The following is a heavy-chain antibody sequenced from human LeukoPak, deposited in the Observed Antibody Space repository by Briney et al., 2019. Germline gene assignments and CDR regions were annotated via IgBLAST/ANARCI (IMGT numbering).Heavy chain of an antibody. V-gene: IGHV4-34*01. D-gene: IGHD1/OR15-1a*01. J-gene: IGHJ6*03. CDR2: INHSGST. CDR3: ARNKPYPRSYYYYYYMDV. CDR1: GFDFSNYN. Sequence: SGGSLRLSCAASGFDFSNYNMNWIRQPPGKGLEWIGEINHSGSTNYNPSLKSRVTISVDTSKNQFSLKLSSVTAADTAVYYCARNKPYPRSYYYYYYMDVWGKGTTVTVSS.